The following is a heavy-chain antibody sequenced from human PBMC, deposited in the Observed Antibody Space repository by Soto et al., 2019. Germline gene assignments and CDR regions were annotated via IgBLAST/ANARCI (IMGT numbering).Heavy chain of an antibody. CDR3: ARQTYSSSWGYYYYYGMDV. J-gene: IGHJ6*02. CDR1: GFTVSSNY. V-gene: IGHV3-53*02. CDR2: IYSGGST. D-gene: IGHD6-13*01. Sequence: EVQLVETGGGLIQPGGSLRLSCAASGFTVSSNYMSWVRQAPGKGLEWVSVIYSGGSTYYADSVKGRFTISRDNSKNTLYLQMNSLRAEDTAVYYCARQTYSSSWGYYYYYGMDVWGQGTTVTVSS.